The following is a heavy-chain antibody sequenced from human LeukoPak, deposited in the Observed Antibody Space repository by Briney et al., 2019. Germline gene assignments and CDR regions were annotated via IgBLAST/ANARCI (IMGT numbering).Heavy chain of an antibody. CDR2: IYYSGST. V-gene: IGHV4-4*02. D-gene: IGHD6-13*01. Sequence: PSETLSLTCAVSGGSISSSNWWNWVRQPPGKGLEWIGYIYYSGSTNYNPSLKSRVTISVDTSKNQFSLKLSSVTAADTAVYYCARVNRGSSWPFDYWGQGTLVTVSS. CDR1: GGSISSSNW. CDR3: ARVNRGSSWPFDY. J-gene: IGHJ4*02.